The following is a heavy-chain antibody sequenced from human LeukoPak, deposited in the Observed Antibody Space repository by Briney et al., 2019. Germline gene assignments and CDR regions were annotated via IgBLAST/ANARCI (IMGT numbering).Heavy chain of an antibody. CDR3: ARLHSGPVDY. CDR1: GYTFTGCY. Sequence: ASVKVSCKASGYTFTGCYMHWVRQAPGQGLEWMGWINPNSGGTNYAQKFQGRVTTTRDTSISTAYMALSSLSSDDTAVYYCARLHSGPVDYWGQGTLVTVSS. J-gene: IGHJ4*02. D-gene: IGHD1-26*01. CDR2: INPNSGGT. V-gene: IGHV1-2*02.